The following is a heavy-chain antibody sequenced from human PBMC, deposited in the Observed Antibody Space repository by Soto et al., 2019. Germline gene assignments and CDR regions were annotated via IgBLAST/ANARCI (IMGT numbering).Heavy chain of an antibody. CDR3: AREVMYGWYGDYCDVKDV. J-gene: IGHJ6*02. Sequence: GESLRLSYTASGFTFSSYWMSWVRQAPGKRLEWVANIKQDGSEKYYVDSVKGRFTISRDNAKNSLYLQMNSLRAEDTAVYYCAREVMYGWYGDYCDVKDVWSQGTSV. D-gene: IGHD6-19*01. CDR2: IKQDGSEK. V-gene: IGHV3-7*05. CDR1: GFTFSSYW.